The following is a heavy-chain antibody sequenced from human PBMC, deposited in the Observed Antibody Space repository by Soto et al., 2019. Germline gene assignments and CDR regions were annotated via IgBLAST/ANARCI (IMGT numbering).Heavy chain of an antibody. D-gene: IGHD3-10*02. Sequence: QVQLVQSGAEVKKPGASLKVSCKASGYTFSNFGVSWVRQAPGQGLEWIGWINPDNGDTNYGQKFQGRATMTTDTFTNHAYMEVRGLRSDDPAVYYCARGVRVSACLDYYMDVWGEGTTVTVSS. CDR3: ARGVRVSACLDYYMDV. J-gene: IGHJ6*03. V-gene: IGHV1-18*01. CDR1: GYTFSNFG. CDR2: INPDNGDT.